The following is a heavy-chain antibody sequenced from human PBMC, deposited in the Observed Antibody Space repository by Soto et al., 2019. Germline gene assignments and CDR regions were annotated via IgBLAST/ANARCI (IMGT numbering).Heavy chain of an antibody. J-gene: IGHJ6*02. D-gene: IGHD3-3*01. V-gene: IGHV4-39*01. Sequence: SSETLSLTCTVSGGSISSSSYYWGWIRQPPGEGLEWIGSIYYSGSTYYNPSLKSRVTISVDMSKNQFSLKLSSVTAADTAVYYCARLWARSGYYKPYYYGMDVWGQGTTVTVSS. CDR1: GGSISSSSYY. CDR3: ARLWARSGYYKPYYYGMDV. CDR2: IYYSGST.